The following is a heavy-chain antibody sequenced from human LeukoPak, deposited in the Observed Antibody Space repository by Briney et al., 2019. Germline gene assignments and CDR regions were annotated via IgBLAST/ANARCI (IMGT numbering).Heavy chain of an antibody. CDR1: GFTFSSYW. CDR2: IKEDGSEE. CDR3: AKVPAHGDYVGGPNWYFDL. Sequence: GGSLRLSCTASGFTFSSYWMSWVRQAPGKGLEWVANIKEDGSEEYYVDSVTGRFTVSRDNAKNSLYLQMNSLRAEDTALYYCAKVPAHGDYVGGPNWYFDLWGRGTLVTVSS. J-gene: IGHJ2*01. D-gene: IGHD4-17*01. V-gene: IGHV3-7*03.